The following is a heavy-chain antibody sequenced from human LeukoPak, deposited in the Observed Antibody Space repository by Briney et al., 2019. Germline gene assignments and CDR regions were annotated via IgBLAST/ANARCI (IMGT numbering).Heavy chain of an antibody. V-gene: IGHV4-61*01. CDR1: GGSVSSGSYY. Sequence: PSETLSLTCTVSGGSVSSGSYYWSWIRQPPGKGLEWIGYIYYSGSTNYNPSLKSRVTLSVDTSRNQFSLRLSSLTAADTAVYYCARGRDSYDGSGAFDYWGQGTLVTVSS. J-gene: IGHJ4*02. D-gene: IGHD3-22*01. CDR3: ARGRDSYDGSGAFDY. CDR2: IYYSGST.